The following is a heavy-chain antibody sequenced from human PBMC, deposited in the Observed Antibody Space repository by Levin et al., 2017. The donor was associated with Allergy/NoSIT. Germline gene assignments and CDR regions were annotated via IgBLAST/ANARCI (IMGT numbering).Heavy chain of an antibody. CDR3: AREATVTTGFDY. CDR2: IVYSRST. Sequence: ALQTLSLTCTVSGGSISGFYWSWIRQPPGKGLEWIGYIVYSRSTNYNPSLKSRITISVDTSKNQFSLKLSSVTAADTAVYYCAREATVTTGFDYWGRGTLVTVSS. J-gene: IGHJ4*02. V-gene: IGHV4-59*01. CDR1: GGSISGFY. D-gene: IGHD4-17*01.